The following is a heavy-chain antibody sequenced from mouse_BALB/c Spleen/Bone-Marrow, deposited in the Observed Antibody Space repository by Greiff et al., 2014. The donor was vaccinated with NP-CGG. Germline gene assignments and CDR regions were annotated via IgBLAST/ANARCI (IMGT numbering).Heavy chain of an antibody. D-gene: IGHD2-14*01. CDR2: TYPGSGST. V-gene: IGHV1S22*01. Sequence: LQQSGSELVRPGASVKLSCKASGYTFTSYWMHWVKQRPGQGLEWIGNTYPGSGSTNYDEKFKSKATLTVDTSSSTAYMQLSSLTSEDSAVYYCTRPTIGTTYYAMDYWGQGTSVTVSS. CDR1: GYTFTSYW. J-gene: IGHJ4*01. CDR3: TRPTIGTTYYAMDY.